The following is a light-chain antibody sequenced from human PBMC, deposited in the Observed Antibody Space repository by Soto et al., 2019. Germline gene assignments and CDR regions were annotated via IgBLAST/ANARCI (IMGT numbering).Light chain of an antibody. V-gene: IGLV2-14*03. J-gene: IGLJ1*01. CDR2: DVS. CDR3: SSYTTSNTRQIV. CDR1: SSDVGGYNY. Sequence: QSVLTQPASVYGSPGQSITISCTGTSSDVGGYNYVSWYQHHPGKAPELIIFDVSNRPSGVSNPFSGSKSGNTASLTISGLQPEDEADYYCSSYTTSNTRQIVFGTGTKVTVL.